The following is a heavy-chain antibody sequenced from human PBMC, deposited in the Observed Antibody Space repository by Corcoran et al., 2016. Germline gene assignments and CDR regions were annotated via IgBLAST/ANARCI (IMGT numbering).Heavy chain of an antibody. CDR1: GGSVSSSDSY. D-gene: IGHD3-10*01. Sequence: QVQLQESGPGLVKPSETLSLTCTVSGGSVSSSDSYWIWIRQPPGKGLEWIGNIYYNGNTNYNPSLKSRVTISIDTSKNQFYLNLISVTAADTAVDYCARGGGSGRSFDFWGQGTMVTVSS. J-gene: IGHJ4*02. CDR3: ARGGGSGRSFDF. V-gene: IGHV4-61*08. CDR2: IYYNGNT.